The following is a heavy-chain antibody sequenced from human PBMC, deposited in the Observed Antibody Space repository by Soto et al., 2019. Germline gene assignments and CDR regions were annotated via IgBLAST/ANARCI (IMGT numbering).Heavy chain of an antibody. J-gene: IGHJ3*01. V-gene: IGHV1-46*01. D-gene: IGHD5-12*01. Sequence: ASVKVSCKASGYTFFKYFIHWVRQAPGQGLEWIGIINPSRGSATYGPIFQGRVSLTTDTPTSTVYMELSSLRSEDTAIYYCARPLIGNSIDLWGQGTSVTVSS. CDR1: GYTFFKYF. CDR2: INPSRGSA. CDR3: ARPLIGNSIDL.